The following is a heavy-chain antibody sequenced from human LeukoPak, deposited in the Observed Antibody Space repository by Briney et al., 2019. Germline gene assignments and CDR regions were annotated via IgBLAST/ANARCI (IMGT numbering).Heavy chain of an antibody. CDR1: RFTFSYFA. J-gene: IGHJ4*02. CDR2: LSDDGSNK. D-gene: IGHD6-13*01. CDR3: AKDPHSSSWYYFDS. V-gene: IGHV3-30*18. Sequence: GGCLRLSCAASRFTFSYFAMHWVRPAPGKGLEWVAVLSDDGSNKFYADSVKGRFTISRDNSKNTLYLQMNSLRAEDTAFYYCAKDPHSSSWYYFDSWGQGTLVTVSS.